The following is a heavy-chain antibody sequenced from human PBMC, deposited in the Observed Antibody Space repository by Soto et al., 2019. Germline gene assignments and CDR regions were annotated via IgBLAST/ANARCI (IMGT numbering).Heavy chain of an antibody. J-gene: IGHJ3*02. CDR2: INPYNANV. D-gene: IGHD3-16*01. CDR1: GYTFTNHG. Sequence: QVQLVQSGAEVKKPGASVKVSCKTSGYTFTNHGINRVRQAPGQGLEWMGWINPYNANVNYAQKLQGRVTMTTDTSTSTAYMDLRSLTSDDTAVYYCARDRVAGIWGDAFDIWGQGTMVTVSS. CDR3: ARDRVAGIWGDAFDI. V-gene: IGHV1-18*04.